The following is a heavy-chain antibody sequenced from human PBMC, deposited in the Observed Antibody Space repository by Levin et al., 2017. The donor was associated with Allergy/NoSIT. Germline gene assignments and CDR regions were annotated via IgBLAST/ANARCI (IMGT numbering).Heavy chain of an antibody. D-gene: IGHD2-15*01. CDR2: IGGDGSRT. CDR1: GFKFDDFS. Sequence: AGGSLRLSCAASGFKFDDFSIHWVRQPPGKGLEWVSLIGGDGSRTFYDDSVKGRFTISRDNSEHSVYLQMNSLTTEDTALYYCEKEKKGSKWSVFDYWGQGGLVTVSA. J-gene: IGHJ4*02. V-gene: IGHV3-43*01. CDR3: EKEKKGSKWSVFDY.